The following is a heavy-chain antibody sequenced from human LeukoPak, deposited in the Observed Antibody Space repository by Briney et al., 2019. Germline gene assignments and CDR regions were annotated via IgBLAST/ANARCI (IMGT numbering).Heavy chain of an antibody. CDR3: ARVSFDDDFRSRSYYFDY. D-gene: IGHD3-3*01. CDR2: RRNKANTYTT. V-gene: IGHV3-72*01. J-gene: IGHJ4*02. Sequence: GGALRLSCAASGFTFSDHFLDWVRQAPGKGLEWGGRRRNKANTYTTDYAASGKGRFTIPTDDSPNSLYLQMHSLQTDDTAVYYCARVSFDDDFRSRSYYFDYWGQGTLVTVSS. CDR1: GFTFSDHF.